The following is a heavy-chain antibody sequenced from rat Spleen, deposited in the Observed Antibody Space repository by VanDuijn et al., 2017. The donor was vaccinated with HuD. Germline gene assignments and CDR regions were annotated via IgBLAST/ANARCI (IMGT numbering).Heavy chain of an antibody. Sequence: EVQLVESGGDLVQPGRSLKLSCAASGFTFSDYNMAWVRQAPKKGLEWVAYISTGGGSTYYRDSVKGRFTISRDNAKSTLYLQMDSLRSEDTATYFCTTMGNYFNYWGQGVMVTVSS. CDR2: ISTGGGST. V-gene: IGHV5-27*01. CDR1: GFTFSDYN. J-gene: IGHJ2*01. D-gene: IGHD1-7*01. CDR3: TTMGNYFNY.